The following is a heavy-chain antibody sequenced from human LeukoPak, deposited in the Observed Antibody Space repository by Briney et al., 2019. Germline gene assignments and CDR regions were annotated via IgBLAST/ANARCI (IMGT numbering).Heavy chain of an antibody. Sequence: PGRSLRLSCAASGFTFDDYAMHWVRQAPGKGLEWVSGISWNSGSIGYADSVKGRFTISRDNAKNSLYLQMNSLRAEDTALYYCAKEGIAAAGTVGGYYYYSMDVWGQGTTVTVSS. V-gene: IGHV3-9*01. CDR2: ISWNSGSI. J-gene: IGHJ6*02. D-gene: IGHD6-13*01. CDR3: AKEGIAAAGTVGGYYYYSMDV. CDR1: GFTFDDYA.